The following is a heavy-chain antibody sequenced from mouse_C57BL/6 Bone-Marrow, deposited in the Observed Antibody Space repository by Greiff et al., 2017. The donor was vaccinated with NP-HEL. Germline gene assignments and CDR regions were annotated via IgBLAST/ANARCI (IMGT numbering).Heavy chain of an antibody. V-gene: IGHV5-17*01. CDR3: AREGWLLRTAY. D-gene: IGHD2-3*01. CDR2: ISSGSSTI. CDR1: GFTFSDYG. Sequence: DVKLVESGGGLVKPGGSLKLSCAASGFTFSDYGMHWVRQAPEKGLEWVAYISSGSSTIYYADTVKGRFTISRDNAKNTLFLQMTSLRSEDTAMYYCAREGWLLRTAYWGQGTLVTVSA. J-gene: IGHJ3*01.